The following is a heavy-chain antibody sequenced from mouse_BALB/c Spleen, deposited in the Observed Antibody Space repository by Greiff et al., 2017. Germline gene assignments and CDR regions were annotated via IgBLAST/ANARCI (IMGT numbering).Heavy chain of an antibody. V-gene: IGHV14-3*02. J-gene: IGHJ1*01. CDR3: ARSGGDWYFDV. Sequence: EVKLMESGAELVKPGASVKLSCTASGFNIKDTYMHWVKQRPEQGLEWIGRIDPANGNTKYDPKFQGKATITADTSSNTAYLQLSSLTSEDTAVYYCARSGGDWYFDVWGAGTTVTVSS. D-gene: IGHD3-1*01. CDR1: GFNIKDTY. CDR2: IDPANGNT.